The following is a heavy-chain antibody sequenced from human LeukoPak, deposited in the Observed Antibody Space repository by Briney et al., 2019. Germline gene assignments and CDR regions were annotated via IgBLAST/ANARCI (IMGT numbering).Heavy chain of an antibody. V-gene: IGHV4-4*02. J-gene: IGHJ6*02. D-gene: IGHD6-19*01. Sequence: SETLSLTCAVSGGSISSSNWWSWVRQPPGKGLEWIGEIYHSGSTNYNPSLKSRVTISVDKPENQFSLKLSSVTAADTAVYYCARRIAVAGTNYYGMDVWGQGTTVTVSS. CDR1: GGSISSSNW. CDR3: ARRIAVAGTNYYGMDV. CDR2: IYHSGST.